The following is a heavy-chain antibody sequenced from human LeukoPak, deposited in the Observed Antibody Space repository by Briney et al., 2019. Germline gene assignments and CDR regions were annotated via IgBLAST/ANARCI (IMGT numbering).Heavy chain of an antibody. D-gene: IGHD5-24*01. J-gene: IGHJ6*02. CDR2: ISYDGSNK. CDR1: GFTFSSYG. V-gene: IGHV3-30*18. CDR3: AKGHGRPVYYYYGMDV. Sequence: GGSLRLSCAASGFTFSSYGMRWVGQAPGKGLEWVAVISYDGSNKYYADSVKGRFTISRDNSKNTLYLQMNSLRAEDTAVYYCAKGHGRPVYYYYGMDVWGQGTTVTVSS.